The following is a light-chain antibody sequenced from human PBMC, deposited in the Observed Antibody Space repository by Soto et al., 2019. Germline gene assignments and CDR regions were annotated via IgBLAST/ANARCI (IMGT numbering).Light chain of an antibody. Sequence: DIQMTQSPSTLSASVGDRVTITCRASQSISSWLAWYQQKPGKAPKLLIYDASSLESGVPSRFSGSVSGTEFTLTISSLQSDDFATYCCQQYNSYSQYTFGQGTKVDIK. CDR3: QQYNSYSQYT. J-gene: IGKJ2*01. V-gene: IGKV1-5*01. CDR1: QSISSW. CDR2: DAS.